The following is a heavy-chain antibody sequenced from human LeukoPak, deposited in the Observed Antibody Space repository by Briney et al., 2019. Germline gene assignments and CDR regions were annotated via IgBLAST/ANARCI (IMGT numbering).Heavy chain of an antibody. V-gene: IGHV3-48*03. CDR1: GFTFSSYE. J-gene: IGHJ4*02. CDR2: ISSTAGTT. Sequence: PGGSLRLSCAASGFTFSSYEMNWVGQAPGKGLEWVSYISSTAGTTYYADSVKGRFTISRDNAKNSLYLQMNSLRAEDTAVYFCARQQQQLWYDWGQGTLVTVSS. CDR3: ARQQQQLWYD. D-gene: IGHD5-18*01.